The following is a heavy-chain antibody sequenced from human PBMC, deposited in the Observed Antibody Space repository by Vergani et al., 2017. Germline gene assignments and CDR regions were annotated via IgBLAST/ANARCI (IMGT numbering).Heavy chain of an antibody. CDR2: IRPYTGHT. CDR3: ARGKTYYYGSGSYWGAFDI. V-gene: IGHV1-18*01. J-gene: IGHJ3*02. Sequence: QVQLVQSVAELKKPGASVSVSCKGSSHTFQTYGISWVRQAPGKGLEWMAWIRPYTGHTIYAQKFQDRVTMTADTSTNTAYMELSSLRSEDTAVYYCARGKTYYYGSGSYWGAFDIWGQGTMVTVSS. D-gene: IGHD3-10*01. CDR1: SHTFQTYG.